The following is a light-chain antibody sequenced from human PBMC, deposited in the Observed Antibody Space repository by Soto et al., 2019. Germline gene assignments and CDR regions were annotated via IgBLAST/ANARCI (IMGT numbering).Light chain of an antibody. CDR2: DAS. Sequence: DIQVAQSPPTLSASVRDRVTITCRAIQTISTWMAWYQQKPGKAPKLLVYDASTLQSGVASRFSGSGSGTEFTLIISGLQPDDSATYYCQQYTNTNNPWMFGQGTKVDI. CDR1: QTISTW. CDR3: QQYTNTNNPWM. V-gene: IGKV1-5*01. J-gene: IGKJ1*01.